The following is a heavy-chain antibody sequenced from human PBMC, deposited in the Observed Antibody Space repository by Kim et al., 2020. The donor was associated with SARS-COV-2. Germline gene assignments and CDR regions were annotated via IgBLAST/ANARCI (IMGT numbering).Heavy chain of an antibody. D-gene: IGHD4-17*01. V-gene: IGHV4-34*01. CDR2: INHSGST. Sequence: SETLSLTCAVYGGSFSGYYWSWIRQPPGKGLEWIGEINHSGSTNYNPSLKSRVTISVDTSKNQFSLKLSSVTAADTAVYYCARGRLPDYGDPPYFDYWGQGTLVTVSS. CDR1: GGSFSGYY. J-gene: IGHJ4*02. CDR3: ARGRLPDYGDPPYFDY.